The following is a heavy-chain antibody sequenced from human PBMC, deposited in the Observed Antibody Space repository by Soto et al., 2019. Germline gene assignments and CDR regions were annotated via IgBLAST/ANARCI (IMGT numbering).Heavy chain of an antibody. D-gene: IGHD2-2*03. CDR1: GDSISSNT. CDR2: IHYNGNT. Sequence: QVQLQVSGPGLVKPSETLSLTCTVSGDSISSNTWSWIRQPPGKGLEWIGNIHYNGNTKYSPSLKSRVTMSVDTSKNHFSLKLISVTTADTAVYFCAREGNLGRWIQPLDSRGQGTLVTVSS. V-gene: IGHV4-59*01. J-gene: IGHJ4*02. CDR3: AREGNLGRWIQPLDS.